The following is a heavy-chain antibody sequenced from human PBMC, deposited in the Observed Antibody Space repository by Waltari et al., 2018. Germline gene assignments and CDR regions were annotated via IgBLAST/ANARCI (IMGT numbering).Heavy chain of an antibody. V-gene: IGHV3-23*01. CDR2: IGSGGET. CDR3: AKDLYWWTAADY. Sequence: EVQLLESGGGLIQTGGYLRLSWVASGIAVRTTAMSWVRQSPGKGLEWVSGIGSGGETHYTDSVKGRFTISRDNSKSSLYLQMNSLRAEDTAVYYCAKDLYWWTAADYWGQGILVTVSS. CDR1: GIAVRTTA. D-gene: IGHD6-13*01. J-gene: IGHJ4*02.